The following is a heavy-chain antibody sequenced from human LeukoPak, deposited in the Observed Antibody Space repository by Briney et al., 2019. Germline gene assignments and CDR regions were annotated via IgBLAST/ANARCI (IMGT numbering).Heavy chain of an antibody. D-gene: IGHD5-24*01. Sequence: TGGSLRLSCAASGFTVSSHYMSWVRQAPGKGLEWVSVIYSDGSTYYADSVKGRFTISRDTSKNTLYLQMNSLRAEDTAVYYCAKELSEMATISPFDYWGQGTLVTVSS. CDR3: AKELSEMATISPFDY. V-gene: IGHV3-53*01. CDR1: GFTVSSHY. CDR2: IYSDGST. J-gene: IGHJ4*02.